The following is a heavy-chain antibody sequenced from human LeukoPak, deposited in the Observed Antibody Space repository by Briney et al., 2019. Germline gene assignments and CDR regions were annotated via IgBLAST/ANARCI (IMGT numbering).Heavy chain of an antibody. CDR1: GFTFSSYA. CDR2: ISGSGGST. CDR3: ARDHCTDTSCYENY. V-gene: IGHV3-23*01. Sequence: GGSLRLSCAASGFTFSSYAMSWVRQAPGKGLEWVSAISGSGGSTYYADSVKGRFTISRDNDKNSLYLQTNSLRAEDTAVYYCARDHCTDTSCYENYWGQGTLVTVSS. D-gene: IGHD2-2*01. J-gene: IGHJ4*02.